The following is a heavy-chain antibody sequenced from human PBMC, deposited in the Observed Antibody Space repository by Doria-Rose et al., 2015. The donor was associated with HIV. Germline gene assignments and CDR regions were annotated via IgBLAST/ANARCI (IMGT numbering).Heavy chain of an antibody. Sequence: QITLKESGPVLVKPTETLTLTCTVSGVSLSSPGMGVSWIRQPPGKVLEWLANIFSDDERSYNTSLKSILTISRGTSKSQVVLTMTDMDPVDTATYYCARIKSSRWYHKYYFDFWGQGTLVIVSA. J-gene: IGHJ4*02. D-gene: IGHD6-13*01. CDR3: ARIKSSRWYHKYYFDF. CDR1: GVSLSSPGMG. CDR2: IFSDDER. V-gene: IGHV2-26*01.